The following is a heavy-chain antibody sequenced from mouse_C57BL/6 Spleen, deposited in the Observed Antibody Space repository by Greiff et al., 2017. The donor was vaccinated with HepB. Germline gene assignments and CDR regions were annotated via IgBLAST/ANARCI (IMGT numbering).Heavy chain of an antibody. J-gene: IGHJ1*03. V-gene: IGHV1-52*01. Sequence: LQQPGAELVRPGSSVKLSCKASGYTFTSYWMHWVKQRPIQGLEWIGNIDPSDSETHYNQKFKDKATLTVNKSSSTAYMQLSSLTSEDSAVYYCARNYSGRRDWYFDVWGTGTTVTVSS. CDR3: ARNYSGRRDWYFDV. CDR1: GYTFTSYW. CDR2: IDPSDSET. D-gene: IGHD1-1*01.